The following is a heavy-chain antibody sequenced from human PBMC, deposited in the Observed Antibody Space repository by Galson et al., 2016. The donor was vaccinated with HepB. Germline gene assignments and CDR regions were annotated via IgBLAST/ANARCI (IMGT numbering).Heavy chain of an antibody. Sequence: SETLSLTCTVSGGSISSSSYYWGWIRQPPGKGLEWIGSIYYSGDTYYNPSLKSRVTMSIDTSKNQFSLRLSSVTAADTAVYYCARVAWYQYGSGSYDYWGQGTLVSVSS. CDR3: ARVAWYQYGSGSYDY. CDR1: GGSISSSSYY. D-gene: IGHD3-10*01. V-gene: IGHV4-39*01. J-gene: IGHJ4*02. CDR2: IYYSGDT.